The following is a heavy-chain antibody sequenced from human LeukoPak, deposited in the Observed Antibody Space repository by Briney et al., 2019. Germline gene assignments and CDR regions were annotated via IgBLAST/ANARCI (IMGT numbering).Heavy chain of an antibody. J-gene: IGHJ5*02. CDR2: INHSGGT. Sequence: SETLSLTCAVYGGSFSGYYWSWIRQPPGKGLEWIGEINHSGGTNYNPSLESRVTISVDTSKNQFSLKLSSVTAADTAVYYCARGEGYCSSTSCYLFDPWGQGTLVTVSS. D-gene: IGHD2-2*01. CDR1: GGSFSGYY. CDR3: ARGEGYCSSTSCYLFDP. V-gene: IGHV4-34*01.